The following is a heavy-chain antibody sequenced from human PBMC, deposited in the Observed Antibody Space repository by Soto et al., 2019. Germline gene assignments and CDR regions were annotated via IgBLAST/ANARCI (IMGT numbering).Heavy chain of an antibody. CDR1: GFLFNNYA. J-gene: IGHJ4*02. CDR2: VTASGGGT. CDR3: AKALVPARKAKFGY. D-gene: IGHD6-6*01. V-gene: IGHV3-23*01. Sequence: GGSLRLSCAASGFLFNNYAMTLVRQSPGKGLEWVSTVTASGGGTFYANSVKGRFTISRDNSRNTLHLQMSSLRVEDTALYYCAKALVPARKAKFGYWGQGNLVTVSS.